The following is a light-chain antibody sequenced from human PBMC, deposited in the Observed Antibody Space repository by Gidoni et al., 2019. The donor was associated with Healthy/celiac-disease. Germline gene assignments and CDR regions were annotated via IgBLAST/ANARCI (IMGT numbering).Light chain of an antibody. CDR1: QSVLYSSNSKNY. CDR3: QQYYRTPPT. J-gene: IGKJ1*01. V-gene: IGKV4-1*01. Sequence: DIVMTQAPDSPAVSLGERATINCKSSQSVLYSSNSKNYLAWYQQKPGPPPTLLIYWASTREAGVPDRCSGSGSGTDFTLTISSLQAEDVAVYYCQQYYRTPPTFGQGTKVEIK. CDR2: WAS.